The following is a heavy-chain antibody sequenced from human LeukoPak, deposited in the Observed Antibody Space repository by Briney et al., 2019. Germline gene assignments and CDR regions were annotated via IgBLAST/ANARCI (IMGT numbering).Heavy chain of an antibody. J-gene: IGHJ4*02. D-gene: IGHD3-22*01. CDR3: ARVDGGYYYDSSCYYFDY. CDR2: IYYSGST. Sequence: PSETLSLTCTVSGGSISSGGYYWSWVRQHPGKGLEWIGYIYYSGSTYYNPSLKSRVTISVDTSKNQFSLKLSPVTAADTAVYYCARVDGGYYYDSSCYYFDYWGQGTLVTVSS. V-gene: IGHV4-31*03. CDR1: GGSISSGGYY.